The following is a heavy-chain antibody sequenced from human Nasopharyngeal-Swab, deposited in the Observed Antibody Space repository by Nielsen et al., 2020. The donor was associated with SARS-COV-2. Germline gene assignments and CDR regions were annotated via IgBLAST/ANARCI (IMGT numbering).Heavy chain of an antibody. CDR2: IIPIFGTA. D-gene: IGHD2-2*01. CDR3: ASPYCSSTSCRLSYYYGMDV. J-gene: IGHJ6*02. Sequence: WVRQAPGQGLEWMGGIIPIFGTANYAQKFQGRVTITADKSTSTAYMELSSLRSEDTAVYYCASPYCSSTSCRLSYYYGMDVWGQGTTVTVSS. V-gene: IGHV1-69*06.